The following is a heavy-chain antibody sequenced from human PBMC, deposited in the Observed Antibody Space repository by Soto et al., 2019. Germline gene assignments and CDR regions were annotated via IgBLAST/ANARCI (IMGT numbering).Heavy chain of an antibody. Sequence: SETLSLTCAVSGGSISSGGYSWSWIRQPPGKGLEWIGYIYHSGSTYSNPSLKSRLTTSVDTSKNQFSLKLTSVTAADTAVYYCARHGYSSGRTYFDYWGQGTLVTVSS. V-gene: IGHV4-30-2*03. J-gene: IGHJ4*02. CDR3: ARHGYSSGRTYFDY. CDR1: GGSISSGGYS. D-gene: IGHD6-19*01. CDR2: IYHSGST.